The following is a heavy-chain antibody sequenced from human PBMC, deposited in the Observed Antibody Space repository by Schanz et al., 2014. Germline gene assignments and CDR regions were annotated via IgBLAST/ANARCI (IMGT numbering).Heavy chain of an antibody. D-gene: IGHD5-12*01. Sequence: EVQLVESGGYLVQPGGSLRLSCAASGFTFSSYGLHWVRQAPGKGLEWVSSISSSGSYIYYADSVKGRFSISRDNSKNTLYLQMNSLRTEDTAVYYCASPSGYSDYGTYFDFWGQGTLVTVSS. V-gene: IGHV3-21*01. J-gene: IGHJ4*02. CDR2: ISSSGSYI. CDR3: ASPSGYSDYGTYFDF. CDR1: GFTFSSYG.